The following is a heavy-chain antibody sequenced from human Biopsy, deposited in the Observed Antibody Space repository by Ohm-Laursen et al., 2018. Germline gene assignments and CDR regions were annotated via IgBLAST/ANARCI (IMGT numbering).Heavy chain of an antibody. J-gene: IGHJ4*02. Sequence: SLRLSCAAPGFTFSSYGMSWVRHAPGTGLEWVSVLSGSGGTTYYADSVKGRFTISRDNSKNTLYLQMNSLTAEDTAVYYCAKDVQGSSFLYDYWGQGTLVTVSS. CDR3: AKDVQGSSFLYDY. D-gene: IGHD6-19*01. CDR1: GFTFSSYG. CDR2: LSGSGGTT. V-gene: IGHV3-23*01.